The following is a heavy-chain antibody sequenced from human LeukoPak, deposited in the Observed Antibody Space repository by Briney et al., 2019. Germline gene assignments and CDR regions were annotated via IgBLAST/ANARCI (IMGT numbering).Heavy chain of an antibody. CDR3: ARRGMGYCSSTSCGHMDV. Sequence: SETLSLTCTVSGGSISSYYWSWIRQPPGKGLEWIGYIYYSGSTNYNPSLKSRVTISVDTSKKQFSLKLSSVTAADTAVYYCARRGMGYCSSTSCGHMDVWGQGTTVTVSS. D-gene: IGHD2-2*01. CDR1: GGSISSYY. CDR2: IYYSGST. V-gene: IGHV4-59*08. J-gene: IGHJ6*02.